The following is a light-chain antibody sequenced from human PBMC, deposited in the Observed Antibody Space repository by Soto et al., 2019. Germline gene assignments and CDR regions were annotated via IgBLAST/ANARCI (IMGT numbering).Light chain of an antibody. CDR2: QDS. Sequence: SYELTQPPSVSVSPGQTASITCSGDKLGDKYACWYQQKPGQSPVLVIYQDSKRPSGIPERFSGSNSGNTATLTISGTQAMDEADYYCQAWDSLGVVFGGGTKLTVL. CDR3: QAWDSLGVV. CDR1: KLGDKY. V-gene: IGLV3-1*01. J-gene: IGLJ2*01.